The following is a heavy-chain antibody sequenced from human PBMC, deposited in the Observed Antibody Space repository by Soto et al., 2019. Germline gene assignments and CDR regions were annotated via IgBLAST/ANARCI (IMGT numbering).Heavy chain of an antibody. CDR1: GGSFSGYY. V-gene: IGHV4-34*01. CDR2: INHSGST. Sequence: LSLTCAVYGGSFSGYYWSWIRQPPGKGLEWIGEINHSGSTNYNPSLKSRVTISVDTSKNQFSLKLSSVTAADTAVYYCARPGVSFNWFVPRGQATLVTVSS. D-gene: IGHD6-13*01. CDR3: ARPGVSFNWFVP. J-gene: IGHJ5*02.